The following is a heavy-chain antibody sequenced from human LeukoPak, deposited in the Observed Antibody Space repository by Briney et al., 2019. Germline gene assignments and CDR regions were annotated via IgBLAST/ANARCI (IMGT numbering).Heavy chain of an antibody. CDR2: ISSSGSTI. CDR3: ARDKGIQLWLREYYFDY. CDR1: GFTFSDYY. J-gene: IGHJ4*02. Sequence: GGSLRLSCAASGFTFSDYYMSWIRQAPGKGLEWVSYISSSGSTIYYADSVKGRFTISRDNAKNSLYLQVNSLRAEDTAVYYCARDKGIQLWLREYYFDYWGQGTLVTVSS. V-gene: IGHV3-11*01. D-gene: IGHD5-18*01.